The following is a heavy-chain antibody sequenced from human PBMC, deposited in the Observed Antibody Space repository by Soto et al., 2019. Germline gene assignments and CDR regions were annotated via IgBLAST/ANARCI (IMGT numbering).Heavy chain of an antibody. Sequence: SETLSLTCAVYGGSFSGYYGSWIRQPPGKGLEWIGEINHSGSTNYNPSLKSRVTISVDTSKNQFSLKLNSVTAADTAVYYCARSGRKSRGYNWFDPWGQGTLVTVSS. CDR3: ARSGRKSRGYNWFDP. D-gene: IGHD1-26*01. CDR2: INHSGST. V-gene: IGHV4-34*01. J-gene: IGHJ5*02. CDR1: GGSFSGYY.